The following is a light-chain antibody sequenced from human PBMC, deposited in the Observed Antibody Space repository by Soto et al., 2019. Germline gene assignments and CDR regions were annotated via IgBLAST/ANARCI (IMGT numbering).Light chain of an antibody. V-gene: IGKV1-5*03. CDR1: ESISRW. CDR2: TAS. CDR3: QQYILYPLT. Sequence: DIHMTQSPSTLSAYVGDRVTITCRASESISRWLAWYKQKPGKAPELLIHTASSLETGVPSRFSGSGSETEFILTISSLQPADVGTYFCQQYILYPLTFGGGTKVDIK. J-gene: IGKJ4*01.